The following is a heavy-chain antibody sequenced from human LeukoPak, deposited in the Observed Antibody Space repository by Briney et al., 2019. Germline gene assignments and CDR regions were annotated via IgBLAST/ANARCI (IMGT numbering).Heavy chain of an antibody. Sequence: GGSLRLSCAVSGFTFSSYAMNWVRQAPGKGLEWVSLISDSGAFTVYADSVKGRFIISRDNSKNTLFLQMYSLRAEDTAVYYCAKSRREFPFDYWGQGTLVTVSS. CDR2: ISDSGAFT. CDR3: AKSRREFPFDY. J-gene: IGHJ4*02. CDR1: GFTFSSYA. V-gene: IGHV3-23*01. D-gene: IGHD3-10*01.